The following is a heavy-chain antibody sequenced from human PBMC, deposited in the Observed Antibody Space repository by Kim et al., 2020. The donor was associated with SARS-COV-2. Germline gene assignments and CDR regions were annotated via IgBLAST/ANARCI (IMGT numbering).Heavy chain of an antibody. CDR3: ATMVRGVIIQYYFDY. J-gene: IGHJ4*02. CDR1: GGTFSSYA. D-gene: IGHD3-10*01. CDR2: IIPIFGTA. Sequence: SVKVSCKASGGTFSSYAISWVRQAPGQGLEWMGGIIPIFGTANYAQKFQGRVTITADESTSTAYMELSSLRSEDTAVYYCATMVRGVIIQYYFDYWGQGTLVTVSS. V-gene: IGHV1-69*13.